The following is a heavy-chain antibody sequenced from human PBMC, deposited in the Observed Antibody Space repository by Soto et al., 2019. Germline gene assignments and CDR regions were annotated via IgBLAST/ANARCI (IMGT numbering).Heavy chain of an antibody. J-gene: IGHJ4*02. CDR1: GGSFSGYY. CDR2: INHSGST. Sequence: SETLSLTCAVYGGSFSGYYWSWIRQPPGKGLEWIEEINHSGSTNYNPSLKSRVTISVDTSKNQFSLKLSSVTAADTAVYYCATRRGSSGWKDYWGQGTRVTVPQ. D-gene: IGHD6-19*01. CDR3: ATRRGSSGWKDY. V-gene: IGHV4-34*01.